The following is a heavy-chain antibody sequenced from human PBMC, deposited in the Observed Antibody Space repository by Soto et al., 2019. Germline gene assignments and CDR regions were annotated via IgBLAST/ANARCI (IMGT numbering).Heavy chain of an antibody. CDR1: GCSISSYY. D-gene: IGHD6-19*01. CDR2: IYYSGST. CDR3: ARDYHSGGHFDI. J-gene: IGHJ3*02. Sequence: PSETLSLPCTVSGCSISSYYSRWIRQPPGKGLEWIGYIYYSGSTNYNPSLKSRVTISVDTSKNQFSLKLSSVTAADTAVYYCARDYHSGGHFDIWGQGTMVT. V-gene: IGHV4-59*01.